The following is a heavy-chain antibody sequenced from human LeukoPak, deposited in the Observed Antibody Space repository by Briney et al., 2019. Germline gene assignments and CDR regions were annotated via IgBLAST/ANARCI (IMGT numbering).Heavy chain of an antibody. CDR1: GFTFDDYA. D-gene: IGHD4-17*01. J-gene: IGHJ5*02. V-gene: IGHV3-9*01. CDR3: TRGATVTTAYGFDP. Sequence: SLSLSCAASGFTFDDYAMHWVRQSPGRGLDWVSGISWNTGIIGYADSVKGRFTISRDNAKNSLYLQMNSLRGEDTAFYYCTRGATVTTAYGFDPWGQGTLVTVS. CDR2: ISWNTGII.